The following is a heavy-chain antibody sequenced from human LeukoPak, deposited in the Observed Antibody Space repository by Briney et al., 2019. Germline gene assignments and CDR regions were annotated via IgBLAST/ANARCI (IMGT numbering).Heavy chain of an antibody. CDR3: VSTATFDY. CDR1: GFTFSIYW. J-gene: IGHJ4*02. D-gene: IGHD5-18*01. CDR2: IKQDGSET. Sequence: PGGSLRLSCAASGFTFSIYWMSWVRQAPGKGLEWVANIKQDGSETYYVDSVKDRFTISRDNAKNSLFLQMNSLRAEDTAVYYCVSTATFDYWGQGTLVTVSS. V-gene: IGHV3-7*01.